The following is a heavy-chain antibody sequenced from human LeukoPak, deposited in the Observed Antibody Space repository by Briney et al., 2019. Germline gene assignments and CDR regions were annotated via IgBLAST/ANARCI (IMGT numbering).Heavy chain of an antibody. V-gene: IGHV3-66*03. J-gene: IGHJ5*02. CDR2: IRDSGEA. Sequence: AGSLRLTCATSGFTFSNYAVSWVRSAPGKGLEWVGLIRDSGEAFYADFARGRFAISRDESENTLYLQMNSLRVEDTAVYFCARDRAANQDWVEFDPWGQGTPVIVSS. D-gene: IGHD3/OR15-3a*01. CDR3: ARDRAANQDWVEFDP. CDR1: GFTFSNYA.